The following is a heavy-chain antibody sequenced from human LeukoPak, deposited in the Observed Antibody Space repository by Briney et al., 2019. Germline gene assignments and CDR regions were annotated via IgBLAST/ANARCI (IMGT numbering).Heavy chain of an antibody. J-gene: IGHJ6*02. CDR3: ARVVSSGWHIYYYYYGMDV. CDR1: GGSISSGGYS. V-gene: IGHV4-30-2*01. CDR2: IYHSGSI. D-gene: IGHD6-19*01. Sequence: SETLSLTCAVSGGSISSGGYSWSWIRQPPGKGLEWIGYIYHSGSIYYNPSLKSRVTISVDTSKNQFSLKLSSVTAADTAVYYCARVVSSGWHIYYYYYGMDVWGQGTTVTVSS.